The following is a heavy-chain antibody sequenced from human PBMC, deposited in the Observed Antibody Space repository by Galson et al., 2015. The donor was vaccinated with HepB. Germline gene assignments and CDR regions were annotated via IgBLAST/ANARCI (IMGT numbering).Heavy chain of an antibody. CDR2: IYAAPIKT. J-gene: IGHJ5*01. D-gene: IGHD3-10*01. V-gene: IGHV3-23*01. CDR3: AKGADYYGPGNYQNWFDS. CDR1: GFTFSNSA. Sequence: SLRLSCAASGFTFSNSAMTWVRQAPGKGLEWASSIYAAPIKTYYIDSVKGRFTISRDNSKNTLYLQMNGLRVEDTAVYYCAKGADYYGPGNYQNWFDSWGQGTLVIVSA.